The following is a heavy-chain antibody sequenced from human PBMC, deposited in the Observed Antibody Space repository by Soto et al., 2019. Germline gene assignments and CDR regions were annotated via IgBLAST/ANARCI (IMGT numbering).Heavy chain of an antibody. D-gene: IGHD2-15*01. Sequence: GESLKISCAASGFTLSSRWMHWVRQAPVKGLVWVSRIKTDGTSTSYADSVKGRFTISRDNAKNTLYLQMNSLRAEDTAMYYCTRDQDTYGQAVFDSWGQGTLVTVS. CDR2: IKTDGTST. J-gene: IGHJ4*02. V-gene: IGHV3-74*01. CDR1: GFTLSSRW. CDR3: TRDQDTYGQAVFDS.